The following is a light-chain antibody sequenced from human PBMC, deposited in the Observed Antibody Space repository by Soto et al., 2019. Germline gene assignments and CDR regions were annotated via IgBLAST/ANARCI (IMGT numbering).Light chain of an antibody. CDR1: QSINSY. CDR3: SQSYSSRAP. V-gene: IGKV1-39*01. CDR2: TVS. Sequence: DVQMSQCPLSVFASVAVRVTLPCRASQSINSYLTWYPQQPGQASKLIFYTVSCLQRGVSSRFSGSGSGTHFTLSMNSLKPEDFATYSCSQSYSSRAPLGPGTKVDIK. J-gene: IGKJ3*01.